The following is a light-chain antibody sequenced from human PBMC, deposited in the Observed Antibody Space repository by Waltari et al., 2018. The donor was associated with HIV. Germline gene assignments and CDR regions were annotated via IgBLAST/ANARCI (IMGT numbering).Light chain of an antibody. CDR1: QIVSSAY. CDR3: HQYADSPET. V-gene: IGKV3-20*01. Sequence: EIVLTPSPDTLSLSPGETVTLPCRASQIVSSAYLAWYQQKPGQSPRLLIYGASTRATAVPDRFSGSGFGTDFTLTISRLEPEDFAVYYCHQYADSPETFGQGARVEIK. CDR2: GAS. J-gene: IGKJ1*01.